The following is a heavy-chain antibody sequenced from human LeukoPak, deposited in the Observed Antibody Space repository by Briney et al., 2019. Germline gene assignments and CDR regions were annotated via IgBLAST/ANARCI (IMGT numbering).Heavy chain of an antibody. Sequence: GGSLRLSCAASGFSFSSYGMNWVRQAPGKGLEWVSYIDPTSRSIYYADSVKGRFTVSRDNARNSLFLQMNSLRDEDTAVYFCARKLALWGQGTLVTVSS. V-gene: IGHV3-48*02. CDR3: ARKLAL. J-gene: IGHJ4*02. CDR1: GFSFSSYG. CDR2: IDPTSRSI.